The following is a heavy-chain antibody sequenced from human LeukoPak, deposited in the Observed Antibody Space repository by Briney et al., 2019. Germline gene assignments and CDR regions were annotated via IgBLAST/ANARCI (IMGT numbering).Heavy chain of an antibody. D-gene: IGHD3-9*01. V-gene: IGHV3-23*01. J-gene: IGHJ4*02. CDR1: AFTFSNYA. CDR3: AKCSRVDWLPIDY. Sequence: GGSLRLSCAASAFTFSNYAMTWVRQAPGTGVEGVSAISGSGGSTYYANPVKGRFTISRDNSNNTPYLQMSGLRADDTAVYYCAKCSRVDWLPIDYWGRGTLVTVSS. CDR2: ISGSGGST.